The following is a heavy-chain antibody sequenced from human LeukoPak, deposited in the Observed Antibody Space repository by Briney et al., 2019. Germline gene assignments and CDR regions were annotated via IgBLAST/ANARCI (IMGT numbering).Heavy chain of an antibody. D-gene: IGHD6-13*01. CDR3: AKGRGWQQLSYYYYYMDV. J-gene: IGHJ6*03. Sequence: GGSLRLSCAASGFTFSSYGMSWVRQAPGKGLEWVSAISGSGGSTYYADSVKGRFTISRDNSKNTLYLQMNSLRAEDTAVYYCAKGRGWQQLSYYYYYMDVWGKGTTVTISS. CDR2: ISGSGGST. V-gene: IGHV3-23*01. CDR1: GFTFSSYG.